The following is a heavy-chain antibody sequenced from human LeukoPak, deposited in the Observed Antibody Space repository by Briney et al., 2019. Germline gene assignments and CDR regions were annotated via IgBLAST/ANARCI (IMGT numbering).Heavy chain of an antibody. Sequence: GGSLRLSCVVSGLTFSSYGMHWVRQAPGKGLEWVAVISYDGSNKYYADSVKGRFTISRDNSKNTLYLQMDSLRAEDTAVFYCAKDAPPCSGGSCYSGYYFYGMDVWGKGTTVTVSS. V-gene: IGHV3-30*18. CDR2: ISYDGSNK. CDR3: AKDAPPCSGGSCYSGYYFYGMDV. D-gene: IGHD2-15*01. J-gene: IGHJ6*04. CDR1: GLTFSSYG.